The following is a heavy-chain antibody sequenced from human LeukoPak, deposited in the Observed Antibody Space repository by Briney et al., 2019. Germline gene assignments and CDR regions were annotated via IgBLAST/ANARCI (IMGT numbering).Heavy chain of an antibody. CDR3: ANDIVVVTAYYYYGMDV. J-gene: IGHJ6*02. V-gene: IGHV3-30*18. Sequence: GGSLRLSCAASGFTFSSYGMHWVRQAPGKGLEWVAVISYDGSNKYYADSVKGRFTISRDNSKNTLYLQMNSLRAEDTAVYYCANDIVVVTAYYYYGMDVWGQGTTVTVSS. CDR1: GFTFSSYG. D-gene: IGHD2-21*02. CDR2: ISYDGSNK.